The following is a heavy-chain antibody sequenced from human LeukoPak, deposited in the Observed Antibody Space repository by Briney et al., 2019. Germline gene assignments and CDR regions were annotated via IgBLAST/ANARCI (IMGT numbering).Heavy chain of an antibody. CDR3: ARGSVDYYGSGTRFDY. J-gene: IGHJ4*02. CDR2: IYHSGST. CDR1: GGSISRGGYS. D-gene: IGHD3-10*01. V-gene: IGHV4-30-2*01. Sequence: SETLSLTCAVSGGSISRGGYSWSWIRQPPGKGLEWIGYIYHSGSTYYNPSLKSRVTISVDRSKNQFSLKLSSVTAADTAVYYCARGSVDYYGSGTRFDYWGQGTLVTVSS.